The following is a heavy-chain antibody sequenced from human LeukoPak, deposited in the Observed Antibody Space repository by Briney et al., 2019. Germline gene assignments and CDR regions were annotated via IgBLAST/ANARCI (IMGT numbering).Heavy chain of an antibody. V-gene: IGHV4-59*01. J-gene: IGHJ6*02. Sequence: SETLSLTCTVSGGSISSYYWSWIRQPPGKGLEWIGYIYYSGSTNYNPSLKSRVTISVDTSKNQFSLKLSFVTAADTAVYYCARDSRPLRRYYYYGMDVWGQGTTVTVSS. CDR1: GGSISSYY. CDR3: ARDSRPLRRYYYYGMDV. CDR2: IYYSGST.